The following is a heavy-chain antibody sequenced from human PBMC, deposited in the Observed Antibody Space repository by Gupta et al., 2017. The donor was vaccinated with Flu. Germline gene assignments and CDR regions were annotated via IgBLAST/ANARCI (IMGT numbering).Heavy chain of an antibody. J-gene: IGHJ6*03. CDR3: SKSTPEDMDV. Sequence: GFTCSDYAMSWVRQAPGKGLEWVSAISGSGVSTYYADSVKGRFTISRDNSKNGLYLPMNSLRPEDTAVYYCSKSTPEDMDVWCKVATVTVSS. CDR2: ISGSGVST. CDR1: GFTCSDYA. V-gene: IGHV3-23*01.